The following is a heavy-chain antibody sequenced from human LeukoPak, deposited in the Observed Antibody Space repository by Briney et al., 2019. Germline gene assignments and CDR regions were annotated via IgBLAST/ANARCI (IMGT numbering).Heavy chain of an antibody. CDR3: TSSGSYLDAFDI. J-gene: IGHJ3*02. CDR1: GFTFSGSA. D-gene: IGHD1-26*01. Sequence: GGSLILSCAASGFTFSGSAMHWVRQASGKGLEWVGRIRSKANNYATASAASVKGRFTFSRDDSKNTAYLQMNSLKTEDTAVYYCTSSGSYLDAFDIWGQGTVVTVSS. V-gene: IGHV3-73*01. CDR2: IRSKANNYAT.